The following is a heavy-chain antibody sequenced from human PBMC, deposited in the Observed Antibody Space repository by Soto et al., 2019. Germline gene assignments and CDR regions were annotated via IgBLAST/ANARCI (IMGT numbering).Heavy chain of an antibody. J-gene: IGHJ6*02. D-gene: IGHD5-18*01. V-gene: IGHV1-46*01. CDR3: ARDRVDTAMVDYYYGMDV. Sequence: ASVNVSCKSSGYTFTDFYIHWVRQVPGQGLEWMGIINPSGGSTSYAQKFQGRVTMTRDTSTSTVYMELSSLRSEDTAVYYCARDRVDTAMVDYYYGMDVWGQGTTVTVSS. CDR2: INPSGGST. CDR1: GYTFTDFY.